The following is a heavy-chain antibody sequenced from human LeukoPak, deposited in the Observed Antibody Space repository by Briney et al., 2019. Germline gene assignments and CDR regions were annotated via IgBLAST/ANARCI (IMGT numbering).Heavy chain of an antibody. Sequence: PSETLSLTCNVSGASISNSTYYWGWIRQPPGKGLEWIGSIYYSGSTYCKPSLKSRLTISVDTSKNQFSLNLSSVTAADTAVYYCARVGCSGGSCYRLGYYMDVWGKGTTVTVSS. V-gene: IGHV4-39*07. CDR1: GASISNSTYY. CDR3: ARVGCSGGSCYRLGYYMDV. CDR2: IYYSGST. D-gene: IGHD2-15*01. J-gene: IGHJ6*03.